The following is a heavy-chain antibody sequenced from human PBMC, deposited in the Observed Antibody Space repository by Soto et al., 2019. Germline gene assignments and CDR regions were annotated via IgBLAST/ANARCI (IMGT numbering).Heavy chain of an antibody. J-gene: IGHJ4*02. V-gene: IGHV1-69*12. Sequence: QVQLVQSGAEVKKPGSSVKVSCKASGGTFSSFGISWVRQAPGQGLEWMGGIIPIFGTTNYAQKFQVRVPISADESTSTAFMELSSLKSEDTAVYYCTLWFAGPHFLEYWGQGTLGTVSS. CDR1: GGTFSSFG. CDR3: TLWFAGPHFLEY. CDR2: IIPIFGTT. D-gene: IGHD3-10*01.